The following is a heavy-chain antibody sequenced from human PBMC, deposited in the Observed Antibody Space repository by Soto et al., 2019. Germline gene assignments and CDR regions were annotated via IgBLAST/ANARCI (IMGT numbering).Heavy chain of an antibody. D-gene: IGHD6-13*01. Sequence: ASVKVSCKASGYTFTSYDINWVRQATGQGLEWMGWMNPNSGNTGYAQKFQGRVTMTRNTSISTAYMELSSLRSDDTAVYYCAMVDISSDHHFVYYYYYKDFWGKGTTVTVSS. V-gene: IGHV1-8*02. CDR2: MNPNSGNT. CDR3: AMVDISSDHHFVYYYYYKDF. CDR1: GYTFTSYD. J-gene: IGHJ6*03.